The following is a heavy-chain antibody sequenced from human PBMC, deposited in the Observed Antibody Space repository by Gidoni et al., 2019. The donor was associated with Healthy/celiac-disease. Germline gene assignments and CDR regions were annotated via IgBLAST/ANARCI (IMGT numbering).Heavy chain of an antibody. CDR2: ISGSGGST. J-gene: IGHJ4*02. V-gene: IGHV3-23*04. D-gene: IGHD4-17*01. CDR1: GFPFTSYA. CDR3: AKWGTTVVTNVDY. Sequence: EVQLVESGGGLVQPGGSLRLSCAASGFPFTSYAMSWVRQAPGKGLEWVADISGSGGSTYYADSVKGRFIISRDNSKNTLYLQMNSLRAEDTAVYYCAKWGTTVVTNVDYWGQGTLVTVSS.